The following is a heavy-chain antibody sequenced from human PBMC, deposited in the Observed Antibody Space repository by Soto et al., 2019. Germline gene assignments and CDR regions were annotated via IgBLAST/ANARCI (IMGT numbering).Heavy chain of an antibody. D-gene: IGHD1-26*01. Sequence: QVQLVQSGAEVKKPGSSVKVSCKASGGTFSSYSINWVRQAPGQGLEWMGEIIPIFGTANYAQKFQGRVTITADESTSTAYMELSSRRSEDTAVYYCARDGGRHSGGIDYWGQGTLVTGSS. V-gene: IGHV1-69*01. CDR2: IIPIFGTA. CDR3: ARDGGRHSGGIDY. J-gene: IGHJ4*02. CDR1: GGTFSSYS.